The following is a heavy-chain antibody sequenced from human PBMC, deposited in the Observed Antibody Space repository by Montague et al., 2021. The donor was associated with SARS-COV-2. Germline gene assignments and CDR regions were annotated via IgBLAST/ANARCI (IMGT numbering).Heavy chain of an antibody. Sequence: SLRLSCAASGFTFSSYAMHWVRQAPGKGLEWVAVISYDGSNKYYADSVKGRLTISRDNSKNTLYLQMNSLRAEDTAVHYCARDLAVVAATPFDYWGQGTLVTVSS. CDR1: GFTFSSYA. D-gene: IGHD2-15*01. J-gene: IGHJ4*02. CDR2: ISYDGSNK. CDR3: ARDLAVVAATPFDY. V-gene: IGHV3-30*04.